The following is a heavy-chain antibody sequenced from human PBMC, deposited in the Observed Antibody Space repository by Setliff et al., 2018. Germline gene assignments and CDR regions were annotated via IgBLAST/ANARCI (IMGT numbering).Heavy chain of an antibody. V-gene: IGHV4-59*01. CDR3: ARGSEFYYGPWTIDS. Sequence: LSLTCSVSGASINRDYWNWIRQPPGKGLEWIGYIHYSGSTNYNPSLKIRVTISFNTSKNQISLKLSSVTPADAAVYYCARGSEFYYGPWTIDSWGPGTLVTVSS. CDR1: GASINRDY. D-gene: IGHD3-10*01. J-gene: IGHJ5*01. CDR2: IHYSGST.